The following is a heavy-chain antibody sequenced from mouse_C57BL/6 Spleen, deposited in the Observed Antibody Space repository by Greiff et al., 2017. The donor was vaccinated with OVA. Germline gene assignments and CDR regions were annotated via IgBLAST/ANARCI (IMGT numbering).Heavy chain of an antibody. CDR3: ARFDYDPD. CDR2: IYPGDGDT. D-gene: IGHD2-4*01. V-gene: IGHV1-82*01. Sequence: QVQLQQSGPELVKPGASVKISCKASGYAFSSSWMNWVKQRPGKGLEWIGRIYPGDGDTNYNGKFKGKATLTADKSSSTAYMQLSSLTSEDSAVYFCARFDYDPDWGQGTTLTVSS. CDR1: GYAFSSSW. J-gene: IGHJ2*01.